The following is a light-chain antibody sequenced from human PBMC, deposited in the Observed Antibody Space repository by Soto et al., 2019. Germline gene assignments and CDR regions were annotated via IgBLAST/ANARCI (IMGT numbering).Light chain of an antibody. J-gene: IGKJ2*01. CDR2: TTS. CDR1: QTIAMY. V-gene: IGKV1-39*01. Sequence: DIQMTQSPSSLSAAVGDRVTITCRASQTIAMYVNWFQQKPGKAPKPLIYTTSSLQSGVPPRFSGSGSETDFTLTISRLQPEDSATYYCQQSFTTPYPFGQGTKLEIK. CDR3: QQSFTTPYP.